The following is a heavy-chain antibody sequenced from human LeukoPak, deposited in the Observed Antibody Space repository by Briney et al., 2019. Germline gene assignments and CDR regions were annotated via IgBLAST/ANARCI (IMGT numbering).Heavy chain of an antibody. D-gene: IGHD2-15*01. J-gene: IGHJ4*02. V-gene: IGHV3-11*01. CDR3: ATGVVVVAATPTLLDY. Sequence: GGSLRLSCAASGFTFSDYYMSWIRQAPGKGLEWVSYIGSSGSSIYYADSVKGRFTISRDNAKKSVYLQMDSLRAEDTAVYYCATGVVVVAATPTLLDYWGQGTLVTVSS. CDR2: IGSSGSSI. CDR1: GFTFSDYY.